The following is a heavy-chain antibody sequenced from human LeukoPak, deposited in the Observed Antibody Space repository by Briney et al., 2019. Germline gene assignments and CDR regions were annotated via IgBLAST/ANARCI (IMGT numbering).Heavy chain of an antibody. CDR1: GFTFSSRWMT. J-gene: IGHJ5*02. CDR3: ARHYGP. CDR2: IYDSGST. D-gene: IGHD3-10*01. V-gene: IGHV4-39*01. Sequence: GSLRLSCTASGFTFSSRWMTWVRQPPGKGLEWIGSIYDSGSTYYNPSLKSRVTISVDTSKNQFSLKLNSVTAADTAVYYCARHYGPWGQGTLVTVSS.